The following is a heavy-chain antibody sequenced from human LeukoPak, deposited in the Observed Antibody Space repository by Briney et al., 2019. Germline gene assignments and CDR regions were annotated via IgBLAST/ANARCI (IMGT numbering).Heavy chain of an antibody. CDR1: GFTFSSYA. CDR3: AKSLEGYCSSTSCYIPLAY. CDR2: ISGSSNST. D-gene: IGHD2-2*02. V-gene: IGHV3-23*01. J-gene: IGHJ4*02. Sequence: GGSLRLSCAASGFTFSSYAMSWVRQAPGKGLEWVSAISGSSNSTYYADSVKGRFTISRDNSKNTLYLQMNSLRAEDTAVYYCAKSLEGYCSSTSCYIPLAYWGQGTLVTVSS.